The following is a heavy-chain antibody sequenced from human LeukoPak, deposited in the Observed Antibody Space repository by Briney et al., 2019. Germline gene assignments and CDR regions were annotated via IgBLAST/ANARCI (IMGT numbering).Heavy chain of an antibody. J-gene: IGHJ5*02. CDR2: MNPNGGHT. Sequence: ASAKVSCKTSGYTFTNYDINWVRQATGQGLEWMGWMNPNGGHTGYAQKFQGRVTMTRDTSINTAYMELHNLRSDDTAVYYCARGCNGVSCYSGSNWFDTWGLGTLVTVSS. CDR3: ARGCNGVSCYSGSNWFDT. V-gene: IGHV1-8*01. D-gene: IGHD2-15*01. CDR1: GYTFTNYD.